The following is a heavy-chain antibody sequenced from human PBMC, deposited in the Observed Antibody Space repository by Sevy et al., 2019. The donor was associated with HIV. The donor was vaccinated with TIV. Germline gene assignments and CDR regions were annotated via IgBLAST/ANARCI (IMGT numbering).Heavy chain of an antibody. Sequence: GESLKISCATSGFTFSSYWMSWVRQAPGKRLEWVANINQDGSERFYVDSVKGRFTISKDNANNSLYLQMNSLSAEDTAVYYCARGPLISGAGFSSGHGTLVTVSS. CDR1: GFTFSSYW. D-gene: IGHD6-13*01. CDR3: ARGPLISGAGFS. CDR2: INQDGSER. V-gene: IGHV3-7*01. J-gene: IGHJ5*01.